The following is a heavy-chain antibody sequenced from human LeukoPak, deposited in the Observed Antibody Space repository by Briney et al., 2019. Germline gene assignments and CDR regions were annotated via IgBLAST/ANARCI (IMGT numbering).Heavy chain of an antibody. CDR3: ARSAARREANYYYMDV. CDR2: INPNSGGT. D-gene: IGHD6-6*01. CDR1: GYTFTGYY. Sequence: ASVKVSCMASGYTFTGYYMHWVPQAPGQGLEWMGRINPNSGGTNYAQKFQGRVTMTRNTSISTAYMELSSLRSEDTAVYYCARSAARREANYYYMDVWGKGTTVTVSS. V-gene: IGHV1-2*06. J-gene: IGHJ6*03.